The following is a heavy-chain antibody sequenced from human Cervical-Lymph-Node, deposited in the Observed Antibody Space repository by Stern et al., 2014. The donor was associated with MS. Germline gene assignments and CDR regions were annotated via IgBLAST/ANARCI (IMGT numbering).Heavy chain of an antibody. V-gene: IGHV5-51*01. CDR2: IYPYDSDT. Sequence: EVQLVESGAEVKKLGESLKISCKLSGYSFTIYYIAWVRQMPGKGLEWMGVIYPYDSDTTYSPSFQGQVTISADKSITTAYLQWSSLRASDTAMYYCARHVQGFDYWGQGTLVTVSS. J-gene: IGHJ4*02. CDR1: GYSFTIYY. CDR3: ARHVQGFDY.